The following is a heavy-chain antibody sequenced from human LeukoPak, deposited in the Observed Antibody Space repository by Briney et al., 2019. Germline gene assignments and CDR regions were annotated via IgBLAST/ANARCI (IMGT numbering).Heavy chain of an antibody. J-gene: IGHJ5*02. CDR3: AREYCSSDSCYSFNCPDP. V-gene: IGHV4-38-2*02. CDR2: IYHSGST. CDR1: GYSISSGYY. Sequence: PSETLSLTCTVSGYSISSGYYWGWIRQPPGKGLEWIGSIYHSGSTYYNPSLKSRVTISVDTSKNQFSLKLSSVTAADTAVYYCAREYCSSDSCYSFNCPDPWGQGTLVTVSS. D-gene: IGHD2-2*02.